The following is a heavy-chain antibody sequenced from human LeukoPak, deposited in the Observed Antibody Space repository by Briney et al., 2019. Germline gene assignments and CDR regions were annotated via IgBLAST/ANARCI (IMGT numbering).Heavy chain of an antibody. CDR3: ARAPAVRYCSGGSCYGADY. CDR2: IYHSGST. J-gene: IGHJ4*02. V-gene: IGHV4-4*02. D-gene: IGHD2-15*01. CDR1: GGSISSSNW. Sequence: SGTLSLTCAVSGGSISSSNWWSWVRQPPGKGLEGIGEIYHSGSTNYNPSLKSRVTISVDKSKNQFSLKLSSVTAADTAVYYCARAPAVRYCSGGSCYGADYWGQGTLVTVSS.